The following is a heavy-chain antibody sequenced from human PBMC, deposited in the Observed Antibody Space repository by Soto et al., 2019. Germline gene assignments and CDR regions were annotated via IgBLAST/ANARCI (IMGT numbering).Heavy chain of an antibody. CDR3: ARGGAVVVPGAVDRHNWFDP. J-gene: IGHJ5*02. CDR1: GGTFSSYS. D-gene: IGHD2-2*01. Sequence: QVQLVQSGAEVKKPGSSVKVSCEASGGTFSSYSFSWVRQAPGQGLEWMGRVIPILGMANYAQKFQGRVTITPDKSTSTVYMEMSSLRYEDTAVYYCARGGAVVVPGAVDRHNWFDPWGQGTLVTVSS. V-gene: IGHV1-69*02. CDR2: VIPILGMA.